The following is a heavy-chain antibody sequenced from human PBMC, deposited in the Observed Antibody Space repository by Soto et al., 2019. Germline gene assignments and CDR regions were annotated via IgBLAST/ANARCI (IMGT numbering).Heavy chain of an antibody. CDR3: AREGYYDSSGYYTYYFDY. CDR1: GGSISSGDYY. D-gene: IGHD3-22*01. V-gene: IGHV4-30-4*01. J-gene: IGHJ4*02. Sequence: QVQLQESGPGLVKPSQTLSLTCTVSGGSISSGDYYWSWIRQPPGKGLEWIGYIYYSGSTYYNPSLKSRVTISVDTSKNQFSLKLSSVTAADTAVYYCAREGYYDSSGYYTYYFDYWGQGTLVTVSS. CDR2: IYYSGST.